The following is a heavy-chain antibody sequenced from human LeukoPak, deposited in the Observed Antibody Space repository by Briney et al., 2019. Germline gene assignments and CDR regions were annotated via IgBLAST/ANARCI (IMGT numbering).Heavy chain of an antibody. CDR1: GFIFSDYG. CDR2: IWYDGTTK. D-gene: IGHD3-10*01. J-gene: IGHJ4*02. CDR3: ARDQKPMVRGVMPSDF. V-gene: IGHV3-33*01. Sequence: GRSLRLSCAASGFIFSDYGMHWVRQAPGKGLEWVAVIWYDGTTKYYADSVKGRFTISRDNSKNTFYLQMNSLRAEDTAVYYCARDQKPMVRGVMPSDFWGQGTLVTVSS.